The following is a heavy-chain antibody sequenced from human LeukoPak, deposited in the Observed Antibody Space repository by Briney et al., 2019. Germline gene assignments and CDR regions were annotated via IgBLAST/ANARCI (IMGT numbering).Heavy chain of an antibody. D-gene: IGHD1-26*01. Sequence: GGSLRLSCAAPGFTFSGSAIHWVRQSSGKGLEWVGQIDKKDKGYATATAYAASVKGRFTISRDDSINTAYLQMKSLKTEDTALYYCTRDSGTYNWFDPWGQGTLVTVSS. CDR3: TRDSGTYNWFDP. CDR2: IDKKDKGYATAT. V-gene: IGHV3-73*01. J-gene: IGHJ5*02. CDR1: GFTFSGSA.